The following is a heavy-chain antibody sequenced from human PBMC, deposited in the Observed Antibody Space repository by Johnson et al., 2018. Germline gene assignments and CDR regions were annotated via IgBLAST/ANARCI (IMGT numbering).Heavy chain of an antibody. Sequence: VQLVQSGGGLVQRGGSLRLSCAASGFTFSSYWMHWVRQAPGEGLVWVSCLSGSGGSTYYADSVKGRFTISRDNSKNTLYRQMNSLRAEDTAVYECARDHTSQTANYYYYYMDGWGKGTTVTVSS. CDR1: GFTFSSYW. V-gene: IGHV3-74*01. J-gene: IGHJ6*03. D-gene: IGHD2-2*01. CDR2: LSGSGGST. CDR3: ARDHTSQTANYYYYYMDG.